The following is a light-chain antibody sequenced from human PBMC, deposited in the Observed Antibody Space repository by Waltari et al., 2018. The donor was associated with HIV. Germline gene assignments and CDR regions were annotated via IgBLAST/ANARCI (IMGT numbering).Light chain of an antibody. CDR2: EVS. CDR1: RGALGGYNY. Sequence: QSALTQPASVSGPPGQSLTLSSTGTRGALGGYNYVPWYQQHPGKAPKLMIYEVSNRPSGVSNRFSGSKSGNTASLTISGLQAEDEADYYCSSYTSSSTLVFGGGTKLTVL. V-gene: IGLV2-14*01. J-gene: IGLJ3*02. CDR3: SSYTSSSTLV.